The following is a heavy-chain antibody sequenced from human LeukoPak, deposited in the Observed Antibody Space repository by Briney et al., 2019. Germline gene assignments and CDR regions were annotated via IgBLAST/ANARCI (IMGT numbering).Heavy chain of an antibody. CDR1: GGSISNYY. V-gene: IGHV4-59*01. CDR3: ARARVDKVGYTSNWFFPLDY. Sequence: SETLSLTCTVSGGSISNYYWSWIRQPPGKGLEWLGYIYFSGITYYHPSLKSRVTISVETSKNQFSLKLTSVTAADTAAYHCARARVDKVGYTSNWFFPLDYWGQGTLVTVSS. D-gene: IGHD6-13*01. CDR2: IYFSGIT. J-gene: IGHJ4*02.